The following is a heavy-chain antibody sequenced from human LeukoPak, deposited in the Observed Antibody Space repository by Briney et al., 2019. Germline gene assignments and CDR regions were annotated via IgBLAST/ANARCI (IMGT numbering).Heavy chain of an antibody. CDR1: GFTFSSYS. Sequence: GGSLRLSCAASGFTFSSYSMNWVRQAPGKGLEWVSSISSSSSYIYYADSVKGRFTISRDNAKNSLSLQMNSLRAEATAVYYRARVVTAGGGDYWGQGTLVTVSS. V-gene: IGHV3-21*01. CDR3: ARVVTAGGGDY. CDR2: ISSSSSYI. D-gene: IGHD2-21*02. J-gene: IGHJ4*02.